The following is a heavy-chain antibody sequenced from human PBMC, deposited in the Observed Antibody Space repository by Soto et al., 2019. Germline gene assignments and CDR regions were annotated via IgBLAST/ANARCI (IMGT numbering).Heavy chain of an antibody. J-gene: IGHJ1*01. CDR1: GGTFSSYA. D-gene: IGHD2-15*01. CDR2: IIPIFGTA. CDR3: ARDPSDAPRNCSGGSCTNAEYFQH. V-gene: IGHV1-69*13. Sequence: GAPVKVSCKASGGTFSSYAISWVRQAPGQGLEWMGGIIPIFGTANYAQKFQGRVTITADESTSTAYMELSSLRSEDTAVYYCARDPSDAPRNCSGGSCTNAEYFQHWGQGTLVTVSS.